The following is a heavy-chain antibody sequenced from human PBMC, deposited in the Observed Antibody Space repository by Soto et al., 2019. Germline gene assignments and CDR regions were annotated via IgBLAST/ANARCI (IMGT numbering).Heavy chain of an antibody. CDR2: ISYSGTT. Sequence: QVQLQESGPGLVKPSQTLSLTCTVSGGSISSRGYYWDWIRQHPGEGLEWIGYISYSGTTNYNTSRKSRVTISVDTSNNQLSLKLSSVTAADTAVYYCARDHGPRGAFDFWGQGTMVTVSS. CDR3: ARDHGPRGAFDF. J-gene: IGHJ3*01. CDR1: GGSISSRGYY. V-gene: IGHV4-31*03. D-gene: IGHD3-10*01.